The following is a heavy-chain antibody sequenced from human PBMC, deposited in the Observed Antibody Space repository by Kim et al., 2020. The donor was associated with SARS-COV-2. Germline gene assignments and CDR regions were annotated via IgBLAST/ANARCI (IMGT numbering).Heavy chain of an antibody. CDR3: ARAAYSSSSGGLSFDY. D-gene: IGHD6-6*01. V-gene: IGHV3-53*01. J-gene: IGHJ4*02. Sequence: SAKGQFHISRDNSKNPLYLQMNSLRAKDTAVYYCARAAYSSSSGGLSFDYWGQGTLVTVSS.